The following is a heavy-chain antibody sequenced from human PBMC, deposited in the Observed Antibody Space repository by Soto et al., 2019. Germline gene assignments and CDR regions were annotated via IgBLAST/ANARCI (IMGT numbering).Heavy chain of an antibody. V-gene: IGHV4-59*01. CDR1: GGSISSYY. J-gene: IGHJ5*02. Sequence: SETLSLTCTVSGGSISSYYWSWIRQPPGKGLEWIGYIYYSGSTNYNPSLKSRVTISVDTSKNQFSLKLSSVTAADTAVYYCARESSGGSGSYINWFDPWGQGTLVTVSS. D-gene: IGHD3-10*01. CDR2: IYYSGST. CDR3: ARESSGGSGSYINWFDP.